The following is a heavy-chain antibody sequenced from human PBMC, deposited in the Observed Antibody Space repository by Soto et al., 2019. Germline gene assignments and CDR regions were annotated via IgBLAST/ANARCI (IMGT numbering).Heavy chain of an antibody. D-gene: IGHD1-26*01. CDR3: AKASGXXXEFDY. V-gene: IGHV3-23*01. CDR1: GFTFSSYA. J-gene: IGHJ4*02. CDR2: ISGSGGST. Sequence: EVQLLESGGGLVQPGGSLRLSCAASGFTFSSYAXXXXXXXXXXXLEWVSAISGSGGSTYYADSVKGRFTISRDNXXXXXXXRXXXXXXXXXXVXYXAKASGXXXEFDYWGQGTLVTVSS.